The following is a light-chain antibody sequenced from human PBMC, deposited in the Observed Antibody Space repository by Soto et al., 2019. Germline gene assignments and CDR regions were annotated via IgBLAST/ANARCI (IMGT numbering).Light chain of an antibody. Sequence: DIQMTQSPSTLSASVGDRVTITCRASQSIGGWLAWYQQRPGKAPRLLIYDASSVESGVPSRFSGSRSGTKFTLAISSLQPEDFATYYCQHYHSYPYTFGQATKLEIK. CDR2: DAS. J-gene: IGKJ2*01. CDR1: QSIGGW. V-gene: IGKV1-5*01. CDR3: QHYHSYPYT.